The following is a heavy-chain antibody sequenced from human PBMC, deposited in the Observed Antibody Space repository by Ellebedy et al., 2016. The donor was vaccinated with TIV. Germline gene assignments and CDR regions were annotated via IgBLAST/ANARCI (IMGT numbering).Heavy chain of an antibody. CDR1: GYTLTELS. CDR2: FDPEDGET. Sequence: ASVKVSXXVSGYTLTELSMHWVRQPPGKGLEWMGGFDPEDGETIYAQKFQGRVTMTEDTSTDTAYMELSSLRSEDTAVYYCARGDPVVPAAIDDWFDPWGQGTLVTVSS. V-gene: IGHV1-24*01. D-gene: IGHD2-2*02. J-gene: IGHJ5*02. CDR3: ARGDPVVPAAIDDWFDP.